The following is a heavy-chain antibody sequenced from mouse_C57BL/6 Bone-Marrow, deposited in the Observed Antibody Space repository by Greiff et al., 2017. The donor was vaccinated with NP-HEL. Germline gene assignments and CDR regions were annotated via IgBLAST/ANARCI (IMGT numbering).Heavy chain of an antibody. D-gene: IGHD1-1*01. CDR1: GYTFTSYG. V-gene: IGHV1-81*01. J-gene: IGHJ2*01. CDR3: ARGYYYGSSYDYFDY. CDR2: IYPRSGNT. Sequence: QVHVKQSGAELARPGASVKLSCKASGYTFTSYGISWVKQRTGQGLEWIGEIYPRSGNTYYNEKFKGKATLTADKSSSTAYMELRSLTSEDSAVYFCARGYYYGSSYDYFDYWGQGTTLTVSS.